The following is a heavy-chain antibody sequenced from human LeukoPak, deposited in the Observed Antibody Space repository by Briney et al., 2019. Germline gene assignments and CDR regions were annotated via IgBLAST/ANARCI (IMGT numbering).Heavy chain of an antibody. CDR1: GYTFTGYY. CDR2: INPNSGGT. V-gene: IGHV1-2*02. Sequence: ASVKVSCQASGYTFTGYYMHWVRQAPGQGLEWMGWINPNSGGTNHAQKFQGRVTMTRDTSISTAYMELSRLRSDDTAVYYCARGQTPLNYDGSGRAPSMDGWGKGTTVTVSS. J-gene: IGHJ6*03. D-gene: IGHD3-10*01. CDR3: ARGQTPLNYDGSGRAPSMDG.